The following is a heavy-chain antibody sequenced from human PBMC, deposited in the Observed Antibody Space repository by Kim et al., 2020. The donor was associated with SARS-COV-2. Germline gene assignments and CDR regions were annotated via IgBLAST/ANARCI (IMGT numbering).Heavy chain of an antibody. CDR3: ARGTRYYYESRGFD. CDR1: GFIFSDYY. J-gene: IGHJ4*02. D-gene: IGHD3-22*01. CDR2: ISSSGSYI. Sequence: GGSLRLSCTASGFIFSDYYMNWVRQAPGKGLEWLSYISSSGSYINYADSVKGRFTVSRDNGKHSVSLQMNSLRADDTAVYYCARGTRYYYESRGFDWGQGILVTVSP. V-gene: IGHV3-11*06.